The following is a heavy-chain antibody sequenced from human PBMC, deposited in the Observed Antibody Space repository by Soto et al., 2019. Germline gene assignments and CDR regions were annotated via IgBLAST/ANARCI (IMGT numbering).Heavy chain of an antibody. CDR1: GASISSRNNY. D-gene: IGHD3-10*01. V-gene: IGHV4-39*01. Sequence: SETLSLTCTVSGASISSRNNYWAWIRRPPGKGLEWIGSIYYNGGSHYTPSLKSRVTISVDTSKNQFSLKLNSVTAADTAVYTCARQGVDIRSFDLWGQGTLVTVSS. CDR2: IYYNGGS. CDR3: ARQGVDIRSFDL. J-gene: IGHJ4*02.